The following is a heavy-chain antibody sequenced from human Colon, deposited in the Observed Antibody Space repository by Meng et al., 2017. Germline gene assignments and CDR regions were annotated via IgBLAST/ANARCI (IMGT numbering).Heavy chain of an antibody. V-gene: IGHV3-23*01. CDR2: MSATGSRT. CDR3: TKSLEAGVLGEIYSLYEFEP. CDR1: GFNFRSYA. D-gene: IGHD1-1*01. J-gene: IGHJ5*02. Sequence: GGSLRLSCAASGFNFRSYAMNWVRQAPGKGLEWVSGMSATGSRTYYADSVKGRFTISRDNSKNTLNLQMNNMRAEDTAIYFCTKSLEAGVLGEIYSLYEFEPWGPGTLVTVSS.